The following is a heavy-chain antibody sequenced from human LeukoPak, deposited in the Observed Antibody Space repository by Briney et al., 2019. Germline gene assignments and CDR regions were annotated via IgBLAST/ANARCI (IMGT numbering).Heavy chain of an antibody. D-gene: IGHD1-26*01. J-gene: IGHJ4*02. V-gene: IGHV4-61*01. CDR3: ARVQLRPRAFYFDY. Sequence: PSETLSLTCTVSGGSVSSGSYYWSWIRQPPGKGLEWIGYIYYSGSTNYNPSLKSRVTISVDTSKNQFSLKLSSVTAADTAVYYCARVQLRPRAFYFDYWGQGTLVTVSS. CDR2: IYYSGST. CDR1: GGSVSSGSYY.